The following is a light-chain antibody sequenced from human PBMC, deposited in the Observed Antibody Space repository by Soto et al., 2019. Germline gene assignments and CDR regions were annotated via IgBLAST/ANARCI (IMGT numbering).Light chain of an antibody. CDR1: QSISGL. V-gene: IGKV1-5*01. Sequence: DIQMTQSPYTLSPSVGDRVSITCRASQSISGLLAWYQQKPGKAPKLLIYDASSLESGVPSRFSGSGSGTEFSLTISRLQPDDFATYYCQQYNSYSVNAFGQGTKLEIK. J-gene: IGKJ2*01. CDR2: DAS. CDR3: QQYNSYSVNA.